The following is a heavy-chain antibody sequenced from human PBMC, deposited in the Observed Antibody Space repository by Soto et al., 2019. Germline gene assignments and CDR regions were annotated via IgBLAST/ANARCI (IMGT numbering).Heavy chain of an antibody. CDR2: IRGSGGPT. Sequence: DVQLLESGGDLVQPGGSPRLSCAASGFIFSNYARSWVRQAPGKGLEWVSLIRGSGGPTNYADSVKGRFTVSRDNSKNILLLQMNSLRAEDTAVYYCVKDFRVGYDWTHDWGQGTLVTVSS. J-gene: IGHJ4*02. CDR3: VKDFRVGYDWTHD. V-gene: IGHV3-23*01. D-gene: IGHD5-12*01. CDR1: GFIFSNYA.